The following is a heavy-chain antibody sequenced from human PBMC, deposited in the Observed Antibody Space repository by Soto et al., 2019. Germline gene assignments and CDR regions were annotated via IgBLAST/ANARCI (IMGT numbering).Heavy chain of an antibody. CDR3: ATVVLCTEAVYASCYYYYGMDV. CDR2: FDPEDGET. D-gene: IGHD2-8*01. V-gene: IGHV1-24*01. J-gene: IGHJ6*02. Sequence: GASVKVSCKVSGYTLTELSMHWVRQAPGKGLERMGSFDPEDGETIYAQKLQGRVTMTEDTSTDTAYMGLSSLRSEDTAVYYCATVVLCTEAVYASCYYYYGMDVWGQGTTVTVSS. CDR1: GYTLTELS.